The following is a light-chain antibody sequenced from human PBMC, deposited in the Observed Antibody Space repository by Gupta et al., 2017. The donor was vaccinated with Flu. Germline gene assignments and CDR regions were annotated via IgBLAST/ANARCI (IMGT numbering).Light chain of an antibody. CDR2: AAS. CDR3: QQANSFPFT. J-gene: IGKJ3*01. V-gene: IGKV1-12*02. CDR1: QDISSW. Sequence: PSSGSAAAGDRGTITCRARQDISSWLAWYQQKPGKDPKRLIYAASSVQSGVPSRFSGSGSGTDFSLTISSGQPEDVATYYCQQANSFPFTFGHGTKVDIK.